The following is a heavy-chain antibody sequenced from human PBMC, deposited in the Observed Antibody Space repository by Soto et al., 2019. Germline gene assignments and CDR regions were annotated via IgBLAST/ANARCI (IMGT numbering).Heavy chain of an antibody. Sequence: SETLSLTCTVSGGSISSGGYYWSWIRQHPGKGLEWIGYIYYSGSTYYNPSLKSRVTISVDTSKNQFSLKLSSVTAADTAVYYCARSLTVTTLADYWGQGTLVTVSS. V-gene: IGHV4-31*03. CDR3: ARSLTVTTLADY. D-gene: IGHD4-4*01. J-gene: IGHJ4*02. CDR2: IYYSGST. CDR1: GGSISSGGYY.